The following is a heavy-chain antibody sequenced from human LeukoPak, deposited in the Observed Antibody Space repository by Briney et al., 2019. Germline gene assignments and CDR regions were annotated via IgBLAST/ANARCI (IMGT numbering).Heavy chain of an antibody. CDR3: ATYGGKNTNFDY. CDR2: INLSGGGT. J-gene: IGHJ4*02. D-gene: IGHD4-23*01. V-gene: IGHV1-46*01. Sequence: ASVKVSCKASGYTFTSYYMHWVRQAPGQGLEWMGIINLSGGGTSYAQRFQGRVTVTRDTSTSTVYMELSSLGTEDTAVYYCATYGGKNTNFDYWGQGTLVTVSS. CDR1: GYTFTSYY.